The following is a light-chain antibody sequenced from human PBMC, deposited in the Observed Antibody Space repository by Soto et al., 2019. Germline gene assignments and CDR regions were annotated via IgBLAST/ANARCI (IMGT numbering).Light chain of an antibody. CDR3: LQYHNLWA. CDR2: RAS. J-gene: IGKJ1*01. Sequence: EVVRADSAASLFVSTGERATLSCRASQNIYSNVAWYQQRPGQAPRLLIYRASTRAPGIPARFSGSGSGTEFTLTISGLQSDDFTVYSCLQYHNLWAFGQGTKVDIK. V-gene: IGKV3-15*01. CDR1: QNIYSN.